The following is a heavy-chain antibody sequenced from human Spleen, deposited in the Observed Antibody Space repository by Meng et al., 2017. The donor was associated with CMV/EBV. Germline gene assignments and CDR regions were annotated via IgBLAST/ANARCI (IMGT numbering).Heavy chain of an antibody. D-gene: IGHD4-17*01. CDR1: GFTFKSYA. J-gene: IGHJ4*02. CDR3: ANEQDYGARDY. Sequence: GGSLRLSCTASGFTFKSYAMTWVRQAPGKGLEWISLISDSGDSPYYADSVKGRFTISRDNSKNMVYLQMKSLRAEDTAVYYCANEQDYGARDYWGQGTLVTVSS. CDR2: ISDSGDSP. V-gene: IGHV3-23*01.